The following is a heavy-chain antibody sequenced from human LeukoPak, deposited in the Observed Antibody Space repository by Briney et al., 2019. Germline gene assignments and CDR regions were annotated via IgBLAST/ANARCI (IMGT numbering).Heavy chain of an antibody. J-gene: IGHJ5*02. D-gene: IGHD3-22*01. CDR1: GFTFSSYS. CDR2: ISYDGINK. CDR3: ARDPLHSSELMNYFDP. V-gene: IGHV3-30-3*01. Sequence: GGSLRLSCAASGFTFSSYSMHWVRQAPGKGLEWVAVISYDGINKYYADSVKGRFTISRDNSKNTLYLQMNSLRTEDTAVYYCARDPLHSSELMNYFDPWGQGTPVTASS.